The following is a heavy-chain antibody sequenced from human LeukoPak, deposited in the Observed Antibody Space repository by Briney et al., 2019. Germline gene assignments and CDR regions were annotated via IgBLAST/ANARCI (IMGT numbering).Heavy chain of an antibody. Sequence: PSETLSLTCTVSGGSISSYYWSWIRQPAGKGLEWIGRIYTSGSTNYNPSLKSRVTMSVDTSKNQFSLKLSSVTAADTAVYYCASTSSYDFWSGTSGDYWGQGTLVTVSS. CDR1: GGSISSYY. J-gene: IGHJ4*02. V-gene: IGHV4-4*07. CDR3: ASTSSYDFWSGTSGDY. D-gene: IGHD3-3*01. CDR2: IYTSGST.